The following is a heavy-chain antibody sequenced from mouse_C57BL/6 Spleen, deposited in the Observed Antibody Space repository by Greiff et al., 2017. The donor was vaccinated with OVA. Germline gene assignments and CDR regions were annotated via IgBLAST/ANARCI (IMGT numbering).Heavy chain of an antibody. CDR2: INPSTGGT. Sequence: DVKLQEPGPELVKPGASVKISCKASGYSFTGYYMNWVKQSPEKSLEWIGEINPSTGGTTYNQKFKAKATLTVDKSSSTAYMQLKSLTSDDSAVYNCARRSSTVGDYWGQGTTLTVSS. D-gene: IGHD1-1*01. CDR1: GYSFTGYY. V-gene: IGHV1-42*01. J-gene: IGHJ2*01. CDR3: ARRSSTVGDY.